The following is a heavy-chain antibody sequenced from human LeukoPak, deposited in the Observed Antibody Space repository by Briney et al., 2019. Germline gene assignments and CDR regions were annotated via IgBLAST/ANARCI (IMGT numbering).Heavy chain of an antibody. CDR2: IYYSGST. V-gene: IGHV4-59*01. D-gene: IGHD1-14*01. CDR1: GGSISSYY. CDR3: ARIPLYGTQRYFDY. J-gene: IGHJ4*02. Sequence: SETLSLTCTVSGGSISSYYWSWIRQPPGKGLEWIGYIYYSGSTNYNPSLKSRVTISVDTSKNQFSLKLSSVPAADTAVYYCARIPLYGTQRYFDYWGQGTLVTVSS.